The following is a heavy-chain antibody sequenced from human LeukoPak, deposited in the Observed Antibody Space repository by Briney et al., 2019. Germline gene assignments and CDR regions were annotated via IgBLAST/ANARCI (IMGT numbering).Heavy chain of an antibody. D-gene: IGHD3-9*01. J-gene: IGHJ6*03. Sequence: SETLSLTCTVSGASISSNNYYWGWVRQPPGKGLEWIGNIYSSGNTYYNASLKSRVTIYIDTSKNQFSLKLSSVTAADTAVYYCASNARDILTGYFYHYYYMDVWGKGTTVTVSS. V-gene: IGHV4-39*01. CDR2: IYSSGNT. CDR1: GASISSNNYY. CDR3: ASNARDILTGYFYHYYYMDV.